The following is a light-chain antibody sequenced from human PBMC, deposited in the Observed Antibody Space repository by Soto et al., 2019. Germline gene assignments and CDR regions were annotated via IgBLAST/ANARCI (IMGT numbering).Light chain of an antibody. J-gene: IGKJ1*01. CDR1: HIISNNY. CDR3: EQYGNSPQT. V-gene: IGKV3-20*01. CDR2: GAS. Sequence: IVLTQSPGSLPLSSGERATLTCRASHIISNNYLAWYQQKPGQAPRLLIYGASSMATGIPDRFSGSGSGPDFTVTIHRLEPEDFAVYFCEQYGNSPQTFGQGTGVEIK.